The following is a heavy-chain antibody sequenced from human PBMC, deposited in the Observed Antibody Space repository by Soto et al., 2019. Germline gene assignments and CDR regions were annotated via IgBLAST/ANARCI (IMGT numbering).Heavy chain of an antibody. CDR3: ARVGLKYLRWFDP. V-gene: IGHV1-3*01. J-gene: IGHJ5*02. D-gene: IGHD6-6*01. CDR1: GYSFRSYG. CDR2: INVDNGDT. Sequence: GASVKVSCKASGYSFRSYGIQWVRQAPGQSLEWMGWINVDNGDTKYSQNFQDRVTIIRDTSANSVYMELSSLTTEDTAVYYCARVGLKYLRWFDPWGQGSLVTSPQ.